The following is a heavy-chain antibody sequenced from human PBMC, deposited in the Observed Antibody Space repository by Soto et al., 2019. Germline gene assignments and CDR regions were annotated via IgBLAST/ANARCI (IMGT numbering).Heavy chain of an antibody. CDR3: ARDPYGSGPQDY. CDR2: IYYSGST. D-gene: IGHD3-10*01. J-gene: IGHJ4*02. V-gene: IGHV4-31*11. Sequence: PSETLALTCAVXGGSISSGGYYWSWIRQHPGKGLEWIGYIYYSGSTYYNPSLKSRVTISVDTSKNQFSLKLSSVTAADTAVYYCARDPYGSGPQDYWGQGTLVTVSS. CDR1: GGSISSGGYY.